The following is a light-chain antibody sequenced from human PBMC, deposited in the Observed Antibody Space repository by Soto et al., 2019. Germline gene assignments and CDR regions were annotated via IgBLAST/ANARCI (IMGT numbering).Light chain of an antibody. V-gene: IGLV1-44*01. CDR3: AAWDDSLDGVV. J-gene: IGLJ2*01. Sequence: QSVLTQPPSASGTPGQRVTISCSGSSSNIGSNTVNWYQQLPGTAPKLLIYSNNQRPSGVPDRFSGFKSGTSASLAISGLQSEDEADYYCAAWDDSLDGVVFGGGTKLTV. CDR2: SNN. CDR1: SSNIGSNT.